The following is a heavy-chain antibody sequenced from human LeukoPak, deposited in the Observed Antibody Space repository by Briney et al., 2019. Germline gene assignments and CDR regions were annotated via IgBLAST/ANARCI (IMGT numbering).Heavy chain of an antibody. CDR1: GFSFSTYS. J-gene: IGHJ3*02. CDR3: AKDTPTAGRYDAFDI. V-gene: IGHV3-48*01. Sequence: GGSLRLSCAASGFSFSTYSMNWVRQAPGKGLEWISYISSTTNTIYYADSVKGRFTISRDNSKNTLYLQMNSLRAEDTAVYYCAKDTPTAGRYDAFDIWGQGTMVTVSS. D-gene: IGHD2-8*02. CDR2: ISSTTNTI.